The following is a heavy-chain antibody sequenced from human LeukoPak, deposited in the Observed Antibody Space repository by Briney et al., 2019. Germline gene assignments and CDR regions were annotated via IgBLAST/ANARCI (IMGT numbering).Heavy chain of an antibody. V-gene: IGHV3-23*01. D-gene: IGHD6-13*01. Sequence: GGSLRLSCAASGFTFDSYAMSWVRQAPGKGLEWVSAVSRFGGTTYYADSAKGRFTISRDNSNNTVYLQMNSLRVGDTALYYCVKHVGSRWSNNRFDPWGEGTLVTVS. CDR2: VSRFGGTT. CDR1: GFTFDSYA. J-gene: IGHJ5*02. CDR3: VKHVGSRWSNNRFDP.